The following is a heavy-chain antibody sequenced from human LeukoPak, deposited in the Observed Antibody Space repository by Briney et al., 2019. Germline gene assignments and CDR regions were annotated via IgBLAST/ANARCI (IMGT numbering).Heavy chain of an antibody. CDR2: ISGSAHKI. D-gene: IGHD5-18*01. J-gene: IGHJ4*02. Sequence: PGGSLRLSCAASGFTVSRNSMSWVRQAPEKGLDWVSVISGSAHKIRYADSVKGRFAISRDNSENIVYLQMNNLRVEDTAVYYCAGRPTGYSSGYIHWGQGTLVTVSS. V-gene: IGHV3-53*01. CDR1: GFTVSRNS. CDR3: AGRPTGYSSGYIH.